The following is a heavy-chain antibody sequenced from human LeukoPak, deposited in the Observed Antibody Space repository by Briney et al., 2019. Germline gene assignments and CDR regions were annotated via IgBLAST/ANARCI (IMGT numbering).Heavy chain of an antibody. Sequence: GGSLRLSCAASGFAFNVYAMSWLRQPPGKGLEWVSSITSRSSHIYYADSVRGRFTISRDNAEKSLYLQMNSLRAEDTAVYYCARAGGIESAFDWGQGTLVTVSS. J-gene: IGHJ4*02. CDR3: ARAGGIESAFD. CDR2: ITSRSSHI. D-gene: IGHD5-12*01. V-gene: IGHV3-21*01. CDR1: GFAFNVYA.